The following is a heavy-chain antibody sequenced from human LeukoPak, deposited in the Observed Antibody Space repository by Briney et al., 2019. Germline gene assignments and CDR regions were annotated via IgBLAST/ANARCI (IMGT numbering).Heavy chain of an antibody. J-gene: IGHJ3*02. V-gene: IGHV3-23*01. D-gene: IGHD2-8*01. CDR2: ITTSDGNT. Sequence: PGGSLRLSCAASGFTFSSYTMSWVRQAPGKGLEWVSTITTSDGNTYYANSVKGRFTVSRDNSKNSLYLQMNSLRAEDTAVYYCARDSYCTNGVCYIGDAFDIWGQGTMVTVSS. CDR1: GFTFSSYT. CDR3: ARDSYCTNGVCYIGDAFDI.